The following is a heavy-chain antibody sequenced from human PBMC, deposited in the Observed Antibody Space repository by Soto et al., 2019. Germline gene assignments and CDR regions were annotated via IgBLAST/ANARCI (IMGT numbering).Heavy chain of an antibody. CDR3: AREGGSPKQNWYDP. J-gene: IGHJ5*02. Sequence: PSETLSLTCTVSGGSISSYYWSWIRQPPGKGLEWIGYIYYSGSTNYNPSLKSRVTISVDTSKNQFSLKLSSVTAADTAVYYCAREGGSPKQNWYDPWGQGTQVTVSS. CDR2: IYYSGST. CDR1: GGSISSYY. V-gene: IGHV4-59*01. D-gene: IGHD3-16*01.